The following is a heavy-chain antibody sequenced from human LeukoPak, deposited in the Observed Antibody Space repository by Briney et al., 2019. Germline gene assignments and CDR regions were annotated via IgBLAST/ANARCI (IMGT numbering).Heavy chain of an antibody. Sequence: PSETLSLTCAVYGGSFSGYYWSWIRQPPGKGLEWIGEINHSGSTNYNPSLKSRVTISVDTSKNQFSLKLSSVTAADTAVYYCARVGVVVVAAVDYFDYWGQGTLVTVSS. CDR1: GGSFSGYY. J-gene: IGHJ4*02. CDR3: ARVGVVVVAAVDYFDY. CDR2: INHSGST. V-gene: IGHV4-34*01. D-gene: IGHD2-15*01.